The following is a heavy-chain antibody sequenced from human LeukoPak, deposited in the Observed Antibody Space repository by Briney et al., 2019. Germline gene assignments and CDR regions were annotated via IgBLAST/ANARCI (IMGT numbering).Heavy chain of an antibody. CDR3: ARDRVDPWTMPIPGYYMDV. Sequence: GGSLRLSCAASGFTFSNYGMHWVRQAPGRGLEWVAFIRYDGSNKYYADSGKGRFTISRDNSKNTVYLQMNSLRAEDTAVYYCARDRVDPWTMPIPGYYMDVWGKGTTVTISS. CDR1: GFTFSNYG. V-gene: IGHV3-30*02. CDR2: IRYDGSNK. D-gene: IGHD2-2*01. J-gene: IGHJ6*03.